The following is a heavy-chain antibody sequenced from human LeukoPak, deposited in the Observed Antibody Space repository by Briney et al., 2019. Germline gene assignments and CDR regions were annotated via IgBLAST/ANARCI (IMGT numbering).Heavy chain of an antibody. CDR1: GGSIRSHY. D-gene: IGHD3-22*01. CDR2: IYYSGST. Sequence: SETLSLTCTVSGGSIRSHYWSWIRQPPGRGLEWIGYIYYSGSTNYNPSLKSRVTISVDTSKNQFSLKLSSVTAADTAVYYCARDRGDYDSSGYYGYFDYWGQGALVTVSS. V-gene: IGHV4-59*11. CDR3: ARDRGDYDSSGYYGYFDY. J-gene: IGHJ4*02.